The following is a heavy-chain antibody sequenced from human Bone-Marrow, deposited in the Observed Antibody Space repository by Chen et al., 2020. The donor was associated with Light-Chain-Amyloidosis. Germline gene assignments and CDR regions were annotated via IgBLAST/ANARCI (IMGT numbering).Heavy chain of an antibody. J-gene: IGHJ4*02. Sequence: QVQLQESGPRLVKPSQTLTLTCTVSDGSITSGVYYWNWIRQPAGKGLEWIGHIYTTGSTKYNPSLRSRLTISIDTSKSQFSLRLASVTAADTAIYYCTIDAITSGGVVVPDSWGQGTLVTVSS. V-gene: IGHV4-61*02. CDR3: TIDAITSGGVVVPDS. D-gene: IGHD3-16*02. CDR2: IYTTGST. CDR1: DGSITSGVYY.